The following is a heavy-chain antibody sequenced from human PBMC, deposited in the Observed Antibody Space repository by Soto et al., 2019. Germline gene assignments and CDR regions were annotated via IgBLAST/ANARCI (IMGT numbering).Heavy chain of an antibody. Sequence: EVQLVESGGGLVKPGGSLRLSCAASGFTFSNAWMNWVRQAPGKGLEWVGRIKSKTDGGTTDYAAPVKGRFTISRDDSKNTLYLQINSLKTEDTAVYYCTPASADCGGDCSRYYYYYVMDVWGHGTTVTVSS. V-gene: IGHV3-15*07. CDR3: TPASADCGGDCSRYYYYYVMDV. CDR1: GFTFSNAW. D-gene: IGHD2-21*02. CDR2: IKSKTDGGTT. J-gene: IGHJ6*02.